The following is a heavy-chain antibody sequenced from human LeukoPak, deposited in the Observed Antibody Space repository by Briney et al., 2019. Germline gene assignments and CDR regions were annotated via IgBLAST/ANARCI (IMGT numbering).Heavy chain of an antibody. CDR3: ATSLSGWGTYHYMNV. D-gene: IGHD6-19*01. J-gene: IGHJ6*03. CDR1: GFTFSSYE. V-gene: IGHV3-48*03. Sequence: QAGGSLRLSCAASGFTFSSYEMNWVRQTPGKGLEWVSYIRSSGITVYYADSVKGRFTMSRDNAKNSLYLQMNSLRAEDTAVYYCATSLSGWGTYHYMNVWGKGTTVTISS. CDR2: IRSSGITV.